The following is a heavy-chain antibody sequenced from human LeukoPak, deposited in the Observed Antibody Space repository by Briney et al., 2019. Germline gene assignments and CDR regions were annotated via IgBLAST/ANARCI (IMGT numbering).Heavy chain of an antibody. CDR1: GFTFSSYD. Sequence: GGSLRLSCAASGFTFSSYDMNWVRQAPGKGLECVSYISSSGSTIFYADSVKGRFTISRDNAKNSLNLHMNSLRAEDTAVYYCARVPNDYGDSHMDYWGQGTLVTVSS. CDR2: ISSSGSTI. V-gene: IGHV3-48*03. CDR3: ARVPNDYGDSHMDY. D-gene: IGHD4-17*01. J-gene: IGHJ4*02.